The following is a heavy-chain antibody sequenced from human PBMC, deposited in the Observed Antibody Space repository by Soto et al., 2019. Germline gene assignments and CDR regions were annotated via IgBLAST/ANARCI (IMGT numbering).Heavy chain of an antibody. Sequence: SETLSLTCAVYGGSFSGYYWSWIRQPPGKGLEWIGEINHSGSTNYNPSLKSRVTISVDTSKNQFSLKLSSVTAADTAVYYCARGARVRLRFLEWYTDGGYYYYGMDVWRQGTTVTVSS. CDR1: GGSFSGYY. CDR2: INHSGST. CDR3: ARGARVRLRFLEWYTDGGYYYYGMDV. D-gene: IGHD3-3*01. J-gene: IGHJ6*02. V-gene: IGHV4-34*01.